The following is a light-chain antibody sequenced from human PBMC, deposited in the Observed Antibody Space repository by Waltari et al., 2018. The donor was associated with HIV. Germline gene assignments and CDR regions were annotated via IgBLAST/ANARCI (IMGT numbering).Light chain of an antibody. V-gene: IGLV10-54*04. CDR3: SAWDRSLSAVI. CDR2: KNN. Sequence: QAGLTQPPSVSKGLRQTATLTCTGDRNHVGNQGATWLQQHQGHPPKLLVYKNNNRPSGISERFSASKSGNTASLTITGLQPEDEADYFCSAWDRSLSAVIFGGGTTLIVL. J-gene: IGLJ2*01. CDR1: RNHVGNQG.